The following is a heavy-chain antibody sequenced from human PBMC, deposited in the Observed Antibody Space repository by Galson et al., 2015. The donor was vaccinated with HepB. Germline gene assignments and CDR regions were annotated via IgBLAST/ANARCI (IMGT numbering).Heavy chain of an antibody. D-gene: IGHD2-2*01. CDR2: ISGSGGST. CDR3: AISRSPRSYYYYMDV. Sequence: SLRLSCAASGFTFSSYAMSWVRQAPGKGLEWVSAISGSGGSTYYADSVKGRFTISRDNSKNTLYLQMNSLRAEDTAVYYCAISRSPRSYYYYMDVWGKGTTVTVSS. J-gene: IGHJ6*03. CDR1: GFTFSSYA. V-gene: IGHV3-23*01.